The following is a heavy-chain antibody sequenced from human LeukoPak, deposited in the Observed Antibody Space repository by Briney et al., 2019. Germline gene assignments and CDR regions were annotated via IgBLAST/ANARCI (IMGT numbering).Heavy chain of an antibody. CDR1: GYSFANYY. J-gene: IGHJ6*03. CDR3: AKDLNDWSYFYYYYLDV. Sequence: ASVKVSCKASGYSFANYYIHWVRRAPGQGLEWMGVINPTGGVATYAQRFQGRLTMSRDTSTTTVYMELSSLKSEDTAVYYCAKDLNDWSYFYYYYLDVWGIGTMVTVSS. CDR2: INPTGGVA. V-gene: IGHV1-46*01. D-gene: IGHD3-9*01.